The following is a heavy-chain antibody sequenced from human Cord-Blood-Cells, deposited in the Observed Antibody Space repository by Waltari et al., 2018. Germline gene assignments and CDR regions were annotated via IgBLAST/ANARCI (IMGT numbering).Heavy chain of an antibody. J-gene: IGHJ4*02. V-gene: IGHV4-39*01. D-gene: IGHD6-13*01. CDR3: ARQYSSSWYYFDY. CDR2: IYYSGST. Sequence: QLQLQESGPGLVKPSETPSPTCTVSGGSIRSSSDYWGWIPQPPGKGLEWIGSIYYSGSTYYHPSLKSRVTISVDTSKNQFSLKLSSVTAADTAVYYCARQYSSSWYYFDYWGQGTLVTVSS. CDR1: GGSIRSSSDY.